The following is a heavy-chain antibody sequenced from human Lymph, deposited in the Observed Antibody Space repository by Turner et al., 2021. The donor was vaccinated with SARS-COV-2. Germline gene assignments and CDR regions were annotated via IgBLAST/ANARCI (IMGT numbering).Heavy chain of an antibody. CDR3: AKDPGYCSGGSCYSRTYFDF. J-gene: IGHJ4*02. Sequence: GESGGGVVQPGGSLRLSCAASGFTFDDYAMHWVRQAPGKGLEWVSLISGVGGGTYYADSVKGRFTSSRDNSKNSLSLQMNSLRAEDTALYYCAKDPGYCSGGSCYSRTYFDFWGQGTLVTVSA. D-gene: IGHD2-15*01. V-gene: IGHV3-43*02. CDR1: GFTFDDYA. CDR2: ISGVGGGT.